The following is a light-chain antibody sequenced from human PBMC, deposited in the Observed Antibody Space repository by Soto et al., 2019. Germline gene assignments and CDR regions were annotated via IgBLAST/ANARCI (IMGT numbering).Light chain of an antibody. CDR3: QQSHNWWT. V-gene: IGKV3-15*01. CDR1: QSVSSN. CDR2: GAS. Sequence: IEMTQSPATLSVSPGERATLSCRASQSVSSNLVWYQQKPGQAPRLLIYGASTRVTGIPARFSGSGSGTEFTLTISSLQSEDFAVYYCQQSHNWWTFGQGTKVEIK. J-gene: IGKJ1*01.